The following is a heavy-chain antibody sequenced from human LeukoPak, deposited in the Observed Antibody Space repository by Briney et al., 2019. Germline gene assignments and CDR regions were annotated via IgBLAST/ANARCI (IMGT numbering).Heavy chain of an antibody. D-gene: IGHD2-2*01. V-gene: IGHV4-38-2*02. CDR3: ARDRYCSSTSCYGGLDY. Sequence: SETLSLTCSVSGYSISSGYYWGWIRQPPGKGLEWIGVVYRTGNAYYNPSLKSRVTISIDTSKNQFSLKLSSVTAADTAVYYCARDRYCSSTSCYGGLDYWGQGTLVTVSS. CDR1: GYSISSGYY. J-gene: IGHJ4*02. CDR2: VYRTGNA.